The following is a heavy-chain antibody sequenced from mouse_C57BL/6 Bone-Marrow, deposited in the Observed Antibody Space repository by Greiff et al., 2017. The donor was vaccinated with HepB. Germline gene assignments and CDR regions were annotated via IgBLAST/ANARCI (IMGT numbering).Heavy chain of an antibody. J-gene: IGHJ2*01. CDR1: GYTFTSYW. D-gene: IGHD3-2*01. CDR2: IHPNSGST. V-gene: IGHV1-64*01. Sequence: VQLQQPGAELVKPGASVKLSCKASGYTFTSYWMHWVKQRPGQGLEWIGMIHPNSGSTNYNEKFKSKATLTVDKSSSTAYMQLSSLTSEDSAVYYCTRRHLSSYALYYWGQGTPLTVSS. CDR3: TRRHLSSYALYY.